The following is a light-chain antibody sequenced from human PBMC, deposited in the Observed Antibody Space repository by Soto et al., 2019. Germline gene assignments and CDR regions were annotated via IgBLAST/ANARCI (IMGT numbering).Light chain of an antibody. CDR1: QSISNH. J-gene: IGKJ1*01. Sequence: DIQLTQSPSLLSASIGDRVTITCRASQSISNHLNWYQQKPGKAPKLLIFAASSLQSGVPSRFSGSRSGPDFTLTISSLQPEDFATYYCQQSYSSPPTFGQGTKVDIK. CDR3: QQSYSSPPT. CDR2: AAS. V-gene: IGKV1-39*01.